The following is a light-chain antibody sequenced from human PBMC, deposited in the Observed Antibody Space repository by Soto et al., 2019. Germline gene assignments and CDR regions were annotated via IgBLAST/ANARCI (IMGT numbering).Light chain of an antibody. CDR3: QQRSNRPMT. CDR2: DAS. Sequence: EIVLTQSPVTLSLSPGERATLFCRASQSVSSFLAWYQQRRGQAPRLLIYDASNRATGIPARFSGSGSGTDFTLTISSLEPEDFAIYYCQQRSNRPMTFGGGTKVEIK. CDR1: QSVSSF. J-gene: IGKJ4*01. V-gene: IGKV3-11*01.